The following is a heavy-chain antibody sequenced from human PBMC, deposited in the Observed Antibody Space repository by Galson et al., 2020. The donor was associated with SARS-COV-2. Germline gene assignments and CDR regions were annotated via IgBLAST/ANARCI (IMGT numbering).Heavy chain of an antibody. CDR1: GYTLTELS. V-gene: IGHV1-24*01. CDR2: FDPEDAET. J-gene: IGHJ5*02. D-gene: IGHD4-17*01. CDR3: AVTTVVTRSFWFDP. Sequence: ASVKVSCKVSGYTLTELSMHWVRQAPGKGLEWMGGFDPEDAETIYAQKFQGRVTMTEDTSTDTAYMELSSLRSEDTAVYYCAVTTVVTRSFWFDPWGQGTLVTVSS.